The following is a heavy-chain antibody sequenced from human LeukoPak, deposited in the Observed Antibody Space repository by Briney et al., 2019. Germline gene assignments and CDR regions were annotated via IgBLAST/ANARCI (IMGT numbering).Heavy chain of an antibody. V-gene: IGHV3-9*01. J-gene: IGHJ4*02. CDR3: VKDRGLRNQWLQVTYDS. Sequence: GRSLRLFCAASGFTFDDYAMHWVRQAPGKGLEWVSGISWNSVNIGHEDSVKGRFTISRDNAKNSLHLQMNSLRPEDTALYYCVKDRGLRNQWLQVTYDSWGQGTLVTVSS. CDR1: GFTFDDYA. CDR2: ISWNSVNI. D-gene: IGHD5-24*01.